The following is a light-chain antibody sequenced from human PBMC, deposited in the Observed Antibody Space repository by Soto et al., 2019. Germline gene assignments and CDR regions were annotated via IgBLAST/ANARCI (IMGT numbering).Light chain of an antibody. J-gene: IGKJ4*01. CDR3: QQYNNWPLT. V-gene: IGKV3-15*01. CDR2: GAS. Sequence: EIVMTQSPATLSVSPGERATLSCRASQSINNNLAWYQQKPGQGPRLLIYGASSRDTGIPARFSGSGSGTGFTLTISSLQSEDFAIYYCQQYNNWPLTFGGGTKVEIK. CDR1: QSINNN.